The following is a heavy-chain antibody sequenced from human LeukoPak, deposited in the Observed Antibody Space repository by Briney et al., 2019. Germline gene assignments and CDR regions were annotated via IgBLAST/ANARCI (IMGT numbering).Heavy chain of an antibody. CDR2: IWYDGSNK. V-gene: IGHV3-33*01. D-gene: IGHD3-9*01. Sequence: GRSLRLSCAASGLTFSSYGMHWVRQAPGKGLEWVAVIWYDGSNKYYADSVKGRFTISRDNSKNTLYLQMNSLRAEDTAVYYCARDSTHYDILTGLFDYWGQRTLVTVSS. CDR1: GLTFSSYG. J-gene: IGHJ4*02. CDR3: ARDSTHYDILTGLFDY.